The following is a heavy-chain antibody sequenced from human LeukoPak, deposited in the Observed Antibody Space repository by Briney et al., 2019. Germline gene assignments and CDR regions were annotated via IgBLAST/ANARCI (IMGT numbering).Heavy chain of an antibody. Sequence: WVRQPPGKGLEWIGSIYYSGSTYYNPSLKSRVTISVDTSKNQFSLKLSSVTAADTAVYYCARLRRGFDPWGQGTLVTVSS. CDR2: IYYSGST. J-gene: IGHJ5*02. V-gene: IGHV4-39*01. CDR3: ARLRRGFDP.